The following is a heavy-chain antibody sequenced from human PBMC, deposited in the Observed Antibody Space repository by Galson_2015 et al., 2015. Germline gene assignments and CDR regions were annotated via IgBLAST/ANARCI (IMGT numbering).Heavy chain of an antibody. CDR1: GDSISDYY. CDR2: IYSSGST. Sequence: SETLSLTCTVSGDSISDYYWSWVRQPPGKGLGWIGYIYSSGSTNYNPSLKSRVTISLDTSKNHFSLKLSSVTAADTAVYYCARGFASSWYYFDYWGQGTLVTVSS. V-gene: IGHV4-59*01. J-gene: IGHJ4*02. D-gene: IGHD6-13*01. CDR3: ARGFASSWYYFDY.